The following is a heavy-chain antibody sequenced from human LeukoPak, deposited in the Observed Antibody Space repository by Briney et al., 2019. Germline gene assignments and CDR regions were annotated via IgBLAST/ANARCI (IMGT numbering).Heavy chain of an antibody. CDR2: IYYSKNT. CDR3: VSARGFSYGYFDY. D-gene: IGHD5-18*01. V-gene: IGHV4-59*05. Sequence: SETLSLTCTVSGGSISSYYWSWIRQPPGKGLEWIGSIYYSKNTYYNPSLKSRVTISADTSKNQFSLTLGSVSATDTAVYYCVSARGFSYGYFDYWGQGTLVTVSS. CDR1: GGSISSYY. J-gene: IGHJ4*02.